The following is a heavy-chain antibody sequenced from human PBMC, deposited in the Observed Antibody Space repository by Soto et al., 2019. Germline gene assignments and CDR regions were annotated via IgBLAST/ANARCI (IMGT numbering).Heavy chain of an antibody. J-gene: IGHJ6*02. D-gene: IGHD3-10*01. CDR2: ISAYNGNT. Sequence: QVQLVQSGAEVKKPGASVKVSCKASGYTFTSYGISWVRQAPGQGLEWMGWISAYNGNTNYAQKLQGRVTMTIDTSTSTAYMELRSLRSDDTAVYYCAKDPDKGGSGRYRYGMDAWGQGTTVTVSS. CDR3: AKDPDKGGSGRYRYGMDA. V-gene: IGHV1-18*01. CDR1: GYTFTSYG.